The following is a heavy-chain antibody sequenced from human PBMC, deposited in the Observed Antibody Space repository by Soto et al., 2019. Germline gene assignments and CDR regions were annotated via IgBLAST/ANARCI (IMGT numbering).Heavy chain of an antibody. J-gene: IGHJ6*02. D-gene: IGHD3-22*01. V-gene: IGHV1-18*01. CDR2: ISAYDDNT. CDR1: GYRFTSYG. Sequence: ASVKVSCKASGYRFTSYGISWVRQAPGQGLEWLGWISAYDDNTKYAQTLQGRVSMSTDTSTNTAYMELRSLRSDDPAIYYCARGGYYDSSVSRNYHYYGMNVWGQGTRVTVSS. CDR3: ARGGYYDSSVSRNYHYYGMNV.